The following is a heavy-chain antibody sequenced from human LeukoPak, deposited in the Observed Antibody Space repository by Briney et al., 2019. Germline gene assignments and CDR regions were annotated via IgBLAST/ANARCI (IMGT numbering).Heavy chain of an antibody. CDR2: IYYSGST. J-gene: IGHJ4*02. V-gene: IGHV4-31*03. CDR3: ARARYYYDSSGYCHFDY. D-gene: IGHD3-22*01. CDR1: GGSISSGGYY. Sequence: SETLSLTCTVSGGSISSGGYYWSWIRQHPGKGLEWIGYIYYSGSTYHNPSLKSRVTISVDTSKNQFSLKLSSVTAADTAVYYCARARYYYDSSGYCHFDYWGQGTLVTVSS.